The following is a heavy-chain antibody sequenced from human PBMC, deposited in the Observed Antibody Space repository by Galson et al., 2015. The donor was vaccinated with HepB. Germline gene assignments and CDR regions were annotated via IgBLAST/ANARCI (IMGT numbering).Heavy chain of an antibody. Sequence: SVPFSCPASGYPFTSYYMHWVRQAPGQGLEWMGLIHPSGGSPRSAQKFQGRVTMTRYPSTSTVYMELSSLSSEDTAVSACARDGISGIFGVAPFDYWGQGTLVTGSS. CDR1: GYPFTSYY. CDR3: ARDGISGIFGVAPFDY. J-gene: IGHJ4*02. D-gene: IGHD3-3*01. CDR2: IHPSGGSP. V-gene: IGHV1-46*01.